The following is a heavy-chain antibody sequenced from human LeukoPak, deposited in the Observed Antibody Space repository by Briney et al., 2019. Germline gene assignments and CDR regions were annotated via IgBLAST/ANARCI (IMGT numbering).Heavy chain of an antibody. CDR2: ISPNSGDT. CDR3: ARLRVRKLDY. Sequence: GASVKVSCKTSGYTFTADYLYWVRQAPGQGLEWMGWISPNSGDTDYAQKFQGRVTMTGDKSMSTAYMELTRLTSDDTAMYFCARLRVRKLDYWGQGTQVTVSS. J-gene: IGHJ4*02. D-gene: IGHD1-14*01. V-gene: IGHV1-2*02. CDR1: GYTFTADY.